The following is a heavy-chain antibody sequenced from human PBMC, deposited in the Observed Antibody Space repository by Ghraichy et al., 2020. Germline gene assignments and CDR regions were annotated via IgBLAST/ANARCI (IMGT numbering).Heavy chain of an antibody. J-gene: IGHJ5*02. V-gene: IGHV1-2*02. CDR2: INPNSGGT. CDR1: GYTFTGYY. Sequence: ASVKVSCKASGYTFTGYYMHWVRQAPGQGLEWMGWINPNSGGTHYAQKFQGRVTMTRDTSISTAYMELSRLRSDDTGVYYCARDTGYDGNTMDCFDPWGQGTLVTVSS. CDR3: ARDTGYDGNTMDCFDP. D-gene: IGHD5-12*01.